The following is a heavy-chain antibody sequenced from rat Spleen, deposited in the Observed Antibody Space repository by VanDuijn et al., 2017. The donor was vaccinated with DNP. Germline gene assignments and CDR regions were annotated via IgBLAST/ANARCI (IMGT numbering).Heavy chain of an antibody. Sequence: EVQLVESDGGLVQPGRSLKVSCAASGFTFSDYNMAWVRQAPKKGQEWVATIVHDGSRTYYQDSVKGRFTVSRDNAKSSLFLQMDSLRSEDTATYSCITLGCLLGLDAWGQGTSVTVSS. J-gene: IGHJ4*01. CDR1: GFTFSDYN. D-gene: IGHD4-6*01. V-gene: IGHV5S10*01. CDR3: ITLGCLLGLDA. CDR2: IVHDGSRT.